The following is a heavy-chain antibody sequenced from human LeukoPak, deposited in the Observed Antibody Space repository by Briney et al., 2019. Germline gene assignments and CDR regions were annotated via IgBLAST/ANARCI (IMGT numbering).Heavy chain of an antibody. J-gene: IGHJ4*02. CDR1: RFTFSSYA. CDR3: AKDGKQQLVRGYFDY. V-gene: IGHV3-23*01. CDR2: ISASGDYT. D-gene: IGHD6-13*01. Sequence: GGSLRLSCAASRFTFSSYAMTWVRQAPGKGLEWVSAISASGDYTYYADSVKGRFTISRDNSKNTLYLQMNSLRAEDTAVYYCAKDGKQQLVRGYFDYGGQGILVTVSS.